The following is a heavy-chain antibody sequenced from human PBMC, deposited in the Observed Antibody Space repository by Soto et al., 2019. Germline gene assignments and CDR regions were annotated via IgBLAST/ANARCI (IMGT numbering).Heavy chain of an antibody. J-gene: IGHJ6*02. CDR2: INHSGST. D-gene: IGHD2-21*01. Sequence: EPLSLTGAVYGGSFSGYYWSWIRQPPGKGLEWIGEINHSGSTNYNPSLKSRVTISVDTSKNQFYLKLSSVTAADTAVYYCARRVAYYYYGMDVWGQGTTVTVSS. CDR1: GGSFSGYY. V-gene: IGHV4-34*01. CDR3: ARRVAYYYYGMDV.